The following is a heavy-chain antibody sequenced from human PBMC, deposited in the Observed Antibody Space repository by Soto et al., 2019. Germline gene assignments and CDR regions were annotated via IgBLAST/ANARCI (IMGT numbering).Heavy chain of an antibody. CDR1: GFTFNNYA. D-gene: IGHD3-10*01. CDR2: LSGSGQRT. Sequence: EVQLLESGGGLVQPGGSLRLSCAASGFTFNNYAMSWVRQAPGKGLEWVSVLSGSGQRTSYADSVKGRFTVSRDNSKNTVDLDMKSLRAEDTAVYYSAKDSYHGSRSYITPYYFDSWGQGTLITVSS. CDR3: AKDSYHGSRSYITPYYFDS. V-gene: IGHV3-23*01. J-gene: IGHJ4*02.